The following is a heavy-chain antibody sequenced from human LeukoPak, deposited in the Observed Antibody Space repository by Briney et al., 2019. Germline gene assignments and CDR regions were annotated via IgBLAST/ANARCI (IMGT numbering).Heavy chain of an antibody. V-gene: IGHV3-20*04. CDR1: GFTFDDYG. CDR3: ARAAGSGYYYYFDY. J-gene: IGHJ4*02. Sequence: GGSLRLSCAASGFTFDDYGMIWVRQAPGKGLEWVSGINWHGGSTGYADSVKGRFTISRDNAKNSLYLQMNSLRAEDTALYYCARAAGSGYYYYFDYWGQGTLVTVSS. D-gene: IGHD3-10*01. CDR2: INWHGGST.